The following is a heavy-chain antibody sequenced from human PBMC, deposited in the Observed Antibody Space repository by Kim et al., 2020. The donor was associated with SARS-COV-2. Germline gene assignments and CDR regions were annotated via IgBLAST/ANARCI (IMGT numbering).Heavy chain of an antibody. J-gene: IGHJ3*02. CDR3: ARHEGSTWLDSFDI. CDR2: IYYSGRT. CDR1: GASVSSSRYY. Sequence: SETLSLTCTVSGASVSSSRYYWGWIRQPPGKGLEWIGSIYYSGRTYYNPSLWSRVTISVETSKNQFSVKLNSVTATDTAVYFCARHEGSTWLDSFDIWGQGTFISVFS. D-gene: IGHD6-13*01. V-gene: IGHV4-39*01.